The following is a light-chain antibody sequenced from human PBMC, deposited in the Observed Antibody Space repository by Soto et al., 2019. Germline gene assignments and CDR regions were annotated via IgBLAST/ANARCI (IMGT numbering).Light chain of an antibody. CDR1: QSISSW. J-gene: IGKJ2*01. CDR2: DAS. Sequence: GDRVTITCRASQSISSWLAWYQQKPGKAPKLLIYDASSLESGVPSRFSGSGSGTEFTLTISSLQPDDFATYYCQQYNSYSPRYTFGRGTKLEIK. V-gene: IGKV1-5*01. CDR3: QQYNSYSPRYT.